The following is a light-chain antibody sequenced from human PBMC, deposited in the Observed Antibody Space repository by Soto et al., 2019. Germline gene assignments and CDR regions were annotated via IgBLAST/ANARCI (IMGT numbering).Light chain of an antibody. J-gene: IGKJ3*01. V-gene: IGKV1-9*01. CDR1: QGLIKY. CDR2: GAS. CDR3: QQLFMYPPT. Sequence: IQLTQPPSSLSASVGDRVPITCRASQGLIKYLAWYQQNPGKATKLLIYGASTLQSGVPSRFGGSGSGTDFTFTVSSLQPEYFAHYYCQQLFMYPPTFGPGTKVDIQ.